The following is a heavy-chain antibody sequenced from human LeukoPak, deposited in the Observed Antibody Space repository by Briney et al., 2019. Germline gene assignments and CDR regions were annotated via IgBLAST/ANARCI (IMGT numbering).Heavy chain of an antibody. CDR2: IYYSGST. Sequence: SETLSLTCTVSGGSISSSSYYWGWIRQPPGKGLEWIGSIYYSGSTYYNPSLKSRVTISVDTSKNQFSLTLSSVTAADTAVYYCARDPQVDWFDPWGQGTLVTVSS. V-gene: IGHV4-39*07. CDR3: ARDPQVDWFDP. J-gene: IGHJ5*02. D-gene: IGHD2-15*01. CDR1: GGSISSSSYY.